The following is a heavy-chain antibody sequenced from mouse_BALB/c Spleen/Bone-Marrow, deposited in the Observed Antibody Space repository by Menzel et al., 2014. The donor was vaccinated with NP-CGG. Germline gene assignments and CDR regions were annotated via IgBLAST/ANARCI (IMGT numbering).Heavy chain of an antibody. CDR1: GYSFTGYF. J-gene: IGHJ1*01. V-gene: IGHV1-20*02. D-gene: IGHD1-1*01. CDR3: ARVTTDWYFDV. Sequence: EVQVVESGPELVKPGASVKISCKASGYSFTGYFMNWVIQSHGKSLEWIGCINPYNGDSFYNQKFKGKATLTVDKSSSTAHMELRSLASEDSAVYYCARVTTDWYFDVWGAGTTVTVSS. CDR2: INPYNGDS.